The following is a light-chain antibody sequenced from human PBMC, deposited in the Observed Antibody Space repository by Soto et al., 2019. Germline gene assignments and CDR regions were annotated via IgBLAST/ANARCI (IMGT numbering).Light chain of an antibody. Sequence: QSALTQPASVSGSPGQSITISCTGTSSDVGGYNYVSWYQHHPGRAPKLMIYNAFDRPSGVSNRFSGSKSVNTASLTISGLQAEDEADYYCSSYRGSNTVVFGGGTKLTVL. CDR3: SSYRGSNTVV. V-gene: IGLV2-14*03. J-gene: IGLJ2*01. CDR1: SSDVGGYNY. CDR2: NAF.